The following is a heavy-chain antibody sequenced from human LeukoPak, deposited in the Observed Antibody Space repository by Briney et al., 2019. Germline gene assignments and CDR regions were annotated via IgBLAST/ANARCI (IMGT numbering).Heavy chain of an antibody. CDR3: AKPLWWFGELLFPDY. J-gene: IGHJ4*02. Sequence: GGSLRLSCAVSGFTFSSYGMHWVRQAPGKGLEWVAVISYDGSNKYYAESVKGRFTISRDNSKNTLYLQMNSLRAEDTAVYYCAKPLWWFGELLFPDYWGQGTLVTVSS. CDR2: ISYDGSNK. CDR1: GFTFSSYG. V-gene: IGHV3-30*18. D-gene: IGHD3-10*01.